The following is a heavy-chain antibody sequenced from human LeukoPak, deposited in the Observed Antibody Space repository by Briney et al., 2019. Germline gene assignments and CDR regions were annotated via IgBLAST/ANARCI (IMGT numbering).Heavy chain of an antibody. CDR1: GLTFSTYT. CDR2: ISASGGST. D-gene: IGHD3-10*01. V-gene: IGHV3-23*01. J-gene: IGHJ4*02. Sequence: GGSLRLSCAVSGLTFSTYTMSWVRQAPGKGLEWVSAISASGGSTYYADSVKGRFTISRDNSKNTLYLQMNSLRAEDTAVYYCAKGYGLGDYWGQGTLVTVSS. CDR3: AKGYGLGDY.